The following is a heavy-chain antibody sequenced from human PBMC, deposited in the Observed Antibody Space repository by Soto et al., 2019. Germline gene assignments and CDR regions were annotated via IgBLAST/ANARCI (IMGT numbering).Heavy chain of an antibody. D-gene: IGHD2-15*01. V-gene: IGHV4-59*08. CDR1: GGSISSYY. Sequence: SETLSLTCTVSGGSISSYYWSWIRQPPGKGLEWIGYIYYSGSTNYNPSLKSRVTISVDTSKNQFSLKLSSVTAADTAVYYCARHYCSGGSCHRYFDYWGQGTLVTVSS. CDR2: IYYSGST. J-gene: IGHJ4*02. CDR3: ARHYCSGGSCHRYFDY.